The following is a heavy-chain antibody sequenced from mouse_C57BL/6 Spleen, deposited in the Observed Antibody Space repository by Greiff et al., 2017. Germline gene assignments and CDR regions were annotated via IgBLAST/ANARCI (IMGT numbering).Heavy chain of an antibody. V-gene: IGHV1-55*01. Sequence: QVQLQQPGAELVKPGASVKMSCKASGYTFTSYWITWVKQRPGQGLEWIGDIYPGSGSTNYNEKFKSKATLTVDTASSTAYMQLSSLTSEDSAVYYCARSGDYDYERRDYAMDYWGQGTSVTVSS. CDR1: GYTFTSYW. J-gene: IGHJ4*01. CDR2: IYPGSGST. D-gene: IGHD2-4*01. CDR3: ARSGDYDYERRDYAMDY.